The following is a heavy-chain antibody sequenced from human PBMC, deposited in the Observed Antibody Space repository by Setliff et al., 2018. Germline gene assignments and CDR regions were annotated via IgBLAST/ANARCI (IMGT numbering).Heavy chain of an antibody. CDR1: GDSISSYF. J-gene: IGHJ4*02. D-gene: IGHD3-22*01. CDR2: FYISGTT. Sequence: TSETLSLTCSVSGDSISSYFWTWIRQPAGKGLEWIGRFYISGTTTYNPSLKSRVTMSADTSKNQFSLKLSSVTAADTAVYYCARGSLPYDNSGFDYWGQGTLVTVSS. V-gene: IGHV4-4*07. CDR3: ARGSLPYDNSGFDY.